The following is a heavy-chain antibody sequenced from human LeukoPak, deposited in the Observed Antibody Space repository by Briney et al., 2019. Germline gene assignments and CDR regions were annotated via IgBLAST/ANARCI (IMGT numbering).Heavy chain of an antibody. Sequence: GRSLRLSCAASGFTFSSYGMHWVRQAPGKGLEWVAVISYDGSNKYYADSVKGRFTISRDNSKNTLYLQMNSLRAEDTAVYYCAKGQEGTFDYWGQGTLVTVSS. CDR2: ISYDGSNK. V-gene: IGHV3-30*18. J-gene: IGHJ4*02. D-gene: IGHD3-10*01. CDR1: GFTFSSYG. CDR3: AKGQEGTFDY.